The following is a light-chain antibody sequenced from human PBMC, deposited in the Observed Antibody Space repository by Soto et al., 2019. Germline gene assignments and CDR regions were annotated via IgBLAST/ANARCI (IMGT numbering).Light chain of an antibody. CDR1: QSISSW. V-gene: IGKV1-5*03. Sequence: DIQMTQSPSSVSASVGDRVSITCRASQSISSWLAWYQQKPGKAPKLLIYQASSLQSGVPSRFSGSGSETEFTLTISSLLPDDFATYFCQQYKSYFRTFGQGSKVDIK. J-gene: IGKJ1*01. CDR3: QQYKSYFRT. CDR2: QAS.